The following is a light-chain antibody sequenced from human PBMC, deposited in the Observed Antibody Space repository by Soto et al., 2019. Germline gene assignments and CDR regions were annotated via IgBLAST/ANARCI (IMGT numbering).Light chain of an antibody. Sequence: EIVLTQSPDTLSLSPGQRATLSCRASQSVRSDYFAWYQQKPGQAPRVIIYGASTRATGTPARFSGSGSGTEFTLTISSLQSEDYAVYFCQQYDNWPPWTFGQGTKVDIK. CDR2: GAS. J-gene: IGKJ1*01. CDR3: QQYDNWPPWT. CDR1: QSVRSD. V-gene: IGKV3-15*01.